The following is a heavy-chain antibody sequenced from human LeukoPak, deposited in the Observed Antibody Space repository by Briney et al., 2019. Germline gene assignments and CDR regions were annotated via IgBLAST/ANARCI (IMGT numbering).Heavy chain of an antibody. V-gene: IGHV1-18*01. CDR3: ARDRWSSSSSEGALDI. CDR1: GYTFTNYG. CDR2: ISAYNGNK. Sequence: ASVKVSCKASGYTFTNYGISWVRQAPGQGLDWMGWISAYNGNKVYAQELQGRVTMTTDTSTSTAYMELRSLRSDDTAEYYCARDRWSSSSSEGALDIWGQGTMVTVSS. D-gene: IGHD6-6*01. J-gene: IGHJ3*02.